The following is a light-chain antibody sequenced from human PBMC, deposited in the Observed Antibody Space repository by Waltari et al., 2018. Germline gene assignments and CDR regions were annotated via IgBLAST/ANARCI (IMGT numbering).Light chain of an antibody. CDR2: EVN. Sequence: QSALTQPPSASGSPGQSVTISCTGTGSGGSVSWYQQHPGKAPKLLIYEVNKRPSGVPGRFSGSKSGTTASRTVSGLQAEDEGDYYCSSDAVSNNFYDFGTGTKVTVL. CDR1: GSGGS. CDR3: SSDAVSNNFYD. J-gene: IGLJ1*01. V-gene: IGLV2-8*01.